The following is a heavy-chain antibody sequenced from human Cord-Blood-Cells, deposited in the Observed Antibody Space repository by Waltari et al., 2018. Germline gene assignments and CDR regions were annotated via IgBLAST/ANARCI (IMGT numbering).Heavy chain of an antibody. V-gene: IGHV3-74*01. CDR1: GYTFGSDW. CDR2: INSDGSST. Sequence: EVQLFAFGVGLVQPGRSLRLSSVAPGYTFGSDWMHWVRQAPGKGLVWVSRINSDGSSTSYADSVKGRFTISRDNAKNTLYLQMNSLRAEDTAVYYCARHTGSWGQGTLVTVSS. J-gene: IGHJ4*02. CDR3: ARHTGS.